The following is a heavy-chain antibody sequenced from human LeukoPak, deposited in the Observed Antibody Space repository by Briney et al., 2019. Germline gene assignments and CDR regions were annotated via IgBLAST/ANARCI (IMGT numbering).Heavy chain of an antibody. Sequence: PSETLSLTCTVSGGSISSGGYYWSWIRQHPGQGLEWIGYIYYSGSTYYNPSLKSRVTISVDTSKNQFSLKLSSVTAADTAVYYCARTPYYDKNFDYWGQGTLVTVSS. CDR1: GGSISSGGYY. CDR2: IYYSGST. CDR3: ARTPYYDKNFDY. V-gene: IGHV4-31*03. J-gene: IGHJ4*02. D-gene: IGHD3-22*01.